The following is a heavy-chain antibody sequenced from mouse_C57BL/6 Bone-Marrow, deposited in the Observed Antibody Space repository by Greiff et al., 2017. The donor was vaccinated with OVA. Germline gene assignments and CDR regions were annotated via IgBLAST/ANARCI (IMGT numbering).Heavy chain of an antibody. CDR1: GFSLTSYG. D-gene: IGHD2-3*01. V-gene: IGHV2-2*01. CDR3: ARRWLLLAY. Sequence: VMLVESGPGLVQPSQSLSITCTVSGFSLTSYGVHWVRQSPGKGLEWLGVIWSGGSTDYNAAFISRLSISKDNSKSQVFFKMNSLQADDTAIYYCARRWLLLAYWGQGTLVTVSA. CDR2: IWSGGST. J-gene: IGHJ3*01.